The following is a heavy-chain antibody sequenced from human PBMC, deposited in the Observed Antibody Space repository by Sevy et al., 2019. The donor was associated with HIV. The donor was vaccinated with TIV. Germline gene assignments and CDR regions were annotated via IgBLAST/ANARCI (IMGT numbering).Heavy chain of an antibody. CDR3: GKEGGGGGGGH. Sequence: GGSLRLSCAASGFSFSSYGMHWVRQAPGKGLEWMSYIQYDGSNKDYADSVKGRFTISRDNSKNTLYLQMNSLRVEDRAVFYCGKEGGGGGGGHWGQGTLVTVSS. D-gene: IGHD3-16*01. V-gene: IGHV3-30*02. CDR2: IQYDGSNK. CDR1: GFSFSSYG. J-gene: IGHJ4*02.